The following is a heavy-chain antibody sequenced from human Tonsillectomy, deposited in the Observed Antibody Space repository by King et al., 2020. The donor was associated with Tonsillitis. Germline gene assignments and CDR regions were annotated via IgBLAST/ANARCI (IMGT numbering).Heavy chain of an antibody. CDR1: GYTFTSYG. CDR3: ARVPYYYESSGYYGEDAFDI. D-gene: IGHD3-22*01. V-gene: IGHV1-18*01. CDR2: ISAYNGNT. Sequence: QLVQSGAEVKKPGASVKVSCKASGYTFTSYGISWVRQAPGQGLEWMGWISAYNGNTNYAQKLQGRVTMTTDTSSSTAYMELRSLRSYDTAVYYCARVPYYYESSGYYGEDAFDIWGQGTMVTVSS. J-gene: IGHJ3*02.